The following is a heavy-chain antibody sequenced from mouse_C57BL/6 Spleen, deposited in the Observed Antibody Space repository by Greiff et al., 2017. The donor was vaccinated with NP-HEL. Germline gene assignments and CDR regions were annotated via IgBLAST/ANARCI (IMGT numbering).Heavy chain of an antibody. Sequence: VQLKESGPELVKPGASVKIPCKASGYTFTDYNMDWVKQSHGKSLEWIGDINPNNGGTIYNQKFKGKATLTVDKSSSTAYMELRSLTSEDTAVYYCARRGFTTGGAMDYWGQGTSVTVSS. CDR2: INPNNGGT. CDR3: ARRGFTTGGAMDY. D-gene: IGHD1-1*01. CDR1: GYTFTDYN. J-gene: IGHJ4*01. V-gene: IGHV1-18*01.